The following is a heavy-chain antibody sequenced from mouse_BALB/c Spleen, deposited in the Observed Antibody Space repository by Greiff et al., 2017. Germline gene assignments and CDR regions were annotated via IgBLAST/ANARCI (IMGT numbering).Heavy chain of an antibody. D-gene: IGHD1-2*01. J-gene: IGHJ4*01. Sequence: EVQLQQSGAELVRPGALVKLSCKASGFNITDYYMHWVKQRPEQGLEWIGWIDPENGNTIYDPKFQGKATLTVDKSSSTAYMQLKSLTSEDSAVYYCARRRGYGPYAMDYWGQGTSVTVSS. V-gene: IGHV14-1*02. CDR3: ARRRGYGPYAMDY. CDR1: GFNITDYY. CDR2: IDPENGNT.